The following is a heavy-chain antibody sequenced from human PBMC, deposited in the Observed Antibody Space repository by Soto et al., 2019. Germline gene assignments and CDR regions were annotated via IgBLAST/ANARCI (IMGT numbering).Heavy chain of an antibody. CDR1: GGSISSGGYY. D-gene: IGHD6-6*01. V-gene: IGHV4-31*03. CDR3: ARDLWARQSD. Sequence: SETLSLTCTVSGGSISSGGYYWSWIRQHPGKGLEWIGYIYYSGSTYYNPSLKSRVTISVDTSKNQFSLKLSSVTAADTAVYYCARDLWARQSDWGQGTLVTVSS. CDR2: IYYSGST. J-gene: IGHJ4*02.